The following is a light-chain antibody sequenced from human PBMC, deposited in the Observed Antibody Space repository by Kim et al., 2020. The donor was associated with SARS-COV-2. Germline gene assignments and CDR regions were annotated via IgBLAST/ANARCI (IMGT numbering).Light chain of an antibody. V-gene: IGLV2-14*03. CDR1: SSDVGGYNF. J-gene: IGLJ1*01. Sequence: QSITTASTGTSSDVGGYNFVSWYQQHPGKAPRLMIYDVSNRPSGVSNRFSGSKSGNTASLTISGLQAEDEADYYCSSYTSSSSSYVFGTGTKVTVL. CDR2: DVS. CDR3: SSYTSSSSSYV.